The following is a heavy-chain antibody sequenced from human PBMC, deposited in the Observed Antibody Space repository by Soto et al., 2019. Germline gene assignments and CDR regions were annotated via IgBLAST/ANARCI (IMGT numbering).Heavy chain of an antibody. D-gene: IGHD2-21*02. CDR2: IIPIFGTA. CDR1: GGTFSSYA. V-gene: IGHV1-69*13. J-gene: IGHJ4*02. Sequence: SVKVSCKASGGTFSSYAISWVRQAPGQGLEWMGGIIPIFGTANYAQKFQGRVTITADESTSTAYMELSSLRSEDTAVYYCARDTYCGGDCYSHYWGQGTLVTVSS. CDR3: ARDTYCGGDCYSHY.